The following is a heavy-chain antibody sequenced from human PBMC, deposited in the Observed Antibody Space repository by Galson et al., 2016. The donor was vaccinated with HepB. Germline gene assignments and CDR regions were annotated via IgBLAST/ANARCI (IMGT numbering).Heavy chain of an antibody. V-gene: IGHV1-69*04. CDR1: GGTFSSYA. CDR2: IIPILGIA. CDR3: ARQKAVFALYYFDY. J-gene: IGHJ4*02. Sequence: SVKVSCKASGGTFSSYAISWVRQAPGQGLEWMGRIIPILGIANYAQKFQGRVTITADKSTGTAYMELSSLRSEDTAVYYCARQKAVFALYYFDYWGQGTLVTVSS.